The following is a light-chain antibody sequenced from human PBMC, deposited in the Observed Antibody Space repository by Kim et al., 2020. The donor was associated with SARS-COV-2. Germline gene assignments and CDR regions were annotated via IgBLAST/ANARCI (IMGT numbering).Light chain of an antibody. J-gene: IGLJ2*01. CDR2: DDS. CDR1: TVGTRS. V-gene: IGLV3-21*03. CDR3: HLWDRTGNHPV. Sequence: PGKAPGMTGGGDTVGTRSVAWYQQEPGQAPVLVVYDDSYRPSGFPERFSGSNAGNTATLTISRVEAGDEADYWGHLWDRTGNHPVCGGGTQLTVL.